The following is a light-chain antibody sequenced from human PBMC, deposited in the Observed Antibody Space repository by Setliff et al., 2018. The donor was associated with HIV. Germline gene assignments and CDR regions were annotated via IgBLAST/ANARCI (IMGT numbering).Light chain of an antibody. Sequence: QSVLTQPPSASGTPGQRVTISCSGSSSNVGSNTVNWYQQFPGTAPKLPIYSNNQRPSGVPDRFSGSKSGTSASLAISGLQSEDEADYNCAAWDDSLNAYVFGSGTKGTVL. CDR1: SSNVGSNT. CDR3: AAWDDSLNAYV. CDR2: SNN. V-gene: IGLV1-44*01. J-gene: IGLJ1*01.